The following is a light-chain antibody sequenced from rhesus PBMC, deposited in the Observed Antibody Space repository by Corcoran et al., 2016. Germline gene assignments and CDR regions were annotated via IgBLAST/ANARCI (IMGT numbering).Light chain of an antibody. CDR2: DTS. J-gene: IGKJ4*01. CDR1: QSVSSS. V-gene: IGKV3-35*01. Sequence: EIVLTQSPATLSLSPGERGTLSCRASQSVSSSLAWYHQKPGQAPRLLIYDTSNRATGIPDRFSGSGSGTEFTLTISSLEPEDVGVYYCQQYSNWPLTVGGGTKV. CDR3: QQYSNWPLT.